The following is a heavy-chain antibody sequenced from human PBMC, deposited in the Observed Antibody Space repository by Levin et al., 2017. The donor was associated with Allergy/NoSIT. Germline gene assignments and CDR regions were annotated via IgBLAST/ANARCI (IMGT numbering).Heavy chain of an antibody. CDR1: GFTFSSYG. D-gene: IGHD5-18*01. V-gene: IGHV3-30*18. CDR2: ISYDGSTK. Sequence: GGSLRLSCAASGFTFSSYGMHWVRQAPGKGLEWVAVISYDGSTKYYADSVKGRFTISRDNSKNTLYLQMNSLRAEDTAVYYCAKVVDTAMVGGAFDIRGQGTMVTVSS. J-gene: IGHJ3*02. CDR3: AKVVDTAMVGGAFDI.